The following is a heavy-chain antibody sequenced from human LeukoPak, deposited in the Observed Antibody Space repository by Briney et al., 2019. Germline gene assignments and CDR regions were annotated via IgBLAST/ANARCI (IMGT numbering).Heavy chain of an antibody. V-gene: IGHV1-2*02. CDR2: INPNSGGT. Sequence: ASVKVSCKASGYTFTGYYMHWVRQAPGQGLEWMGWINPNSGGTNYAQKFQGRVTMTRNTSISTAYMELSSLRSEDTAVYYCARARSMYGDYVGYWGQGTLVTVSS. CDR3: ARARSMYGDYVGY. D-gene: IGHD3-10*02. J-gene: IGHJ4*02. CDR1: GYTFTGYY.